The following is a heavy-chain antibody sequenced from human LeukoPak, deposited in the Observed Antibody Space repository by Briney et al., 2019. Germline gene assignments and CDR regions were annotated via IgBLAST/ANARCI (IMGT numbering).Heavy chain of an antibody. V-gene: IGHV3-48*03. CDR3: PKYQRGSKSDI. CDR1: GSSYSDTE. D-gene: IGHD2/OR15-2a*01. Sequence: GGSLRLSCAASGSSYSDTETNSVRQAPGKGLEWVSYISISGDTIYYADSVKGRFTISRDNAKNSLYLQMNSLRAEDTAVYYVPKYQRGSKSDIWGQGTMVTVSS. J-gene: IGHJ3*02. CDR2: ISISGDTI.